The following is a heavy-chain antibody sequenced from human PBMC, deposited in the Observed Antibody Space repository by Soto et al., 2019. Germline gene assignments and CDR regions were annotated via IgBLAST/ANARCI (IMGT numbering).Heavy chain of an antibody. CDR2: IYRTGST. Sequence: PSETLSLTCAVSGGSFTSNNWWTWVRQPPGQGLEWIGEIYRTGSTNYNPSLKSRVTISLDKSEHPFSLKVTSLTAADTAVYYCGSRDPGSSVDYWGQGILVTV. D-gene: IGHD3-22*01. J-gene: IGHJ4*02. V-gene: IGHV4-4*02. CDR1: GGSFTSNNW. CDR3: GSRDPGSSVDY.